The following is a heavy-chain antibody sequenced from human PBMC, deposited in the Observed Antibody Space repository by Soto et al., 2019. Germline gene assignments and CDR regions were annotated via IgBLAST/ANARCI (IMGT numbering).Heavy chain of an antibody. D-gene: IGHD3-3*01. CDR3: ATAEVLRFLEWS. CDR2: FDPEDGET. J-gene: IGHJ5*02. Sequence: ASVKVSCKVSGYTLTELSMHWVRQAPGKGLEWMGGFDPEDGETIYAQKFQGRVTMTEDTSTDTAYMELSSLRSEDTAVYYCATAEVLRFLEWSWGQGTLVTVSS. V-gene: IGHV1-24*01. CDR1: GYTLTELS.